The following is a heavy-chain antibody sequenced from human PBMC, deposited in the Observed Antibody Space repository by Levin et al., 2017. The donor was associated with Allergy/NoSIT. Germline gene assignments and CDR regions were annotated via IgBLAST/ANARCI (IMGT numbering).Heavy chain of an antibody. Sequence: SQTLSLTCAVYGGSFSGYYWSWIRQPPGKGLEWIGEINHSGSTNYNPSLKSRVTISVDTSKNQFSLKLSSVTAADTAVYYCARGWRVTTSFYFDYWGQGTLVTVSS. CDR2: INHSGST. J-gene: IGHJ4*02. CDR1: GGSFSGYY. V-gene: IGHV4-34*01. CDR3: ARGWRVTTSFYFDY. D-gene: IGHD4-11*01.